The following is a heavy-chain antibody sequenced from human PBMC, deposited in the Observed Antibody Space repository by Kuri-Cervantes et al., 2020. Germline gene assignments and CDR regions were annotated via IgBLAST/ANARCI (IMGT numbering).Heavy chain of an antibody. CDR2: IYTSGST. J-gene: IGHJ3*02. Sequence: SCTVSGGSISSGDYYWSWIRQPAGKGLEWIGRIYTSGSTNYNPSLKSRVTMSVDTSKNQFSLKLSSVTAADTAVYYCARDLWYSSRAQHAFDIWGQGTMVTVSS. CDR3: ARDLWYSSRAQHAFDI. CDR1: GGSISSGDYY. V-gene: IGHV4-61*02. D-gene: IGHD6-13*01.